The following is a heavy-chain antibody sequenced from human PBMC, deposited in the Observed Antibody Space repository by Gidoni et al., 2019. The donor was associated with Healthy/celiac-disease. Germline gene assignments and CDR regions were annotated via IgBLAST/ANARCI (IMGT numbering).Heavy chain of an antibody. V-gene: IGHV3-9*01. CDR1: GFTFDDYA. D-gene: IGHD6-13*01. Sequence: EVQLVESGGGLVQPGRSLRLSCAASGFTFDDYAMHWVRQAPGKGLEWVSGISWNSGSIGYADSVKGRFTISRDNAKNSLYLQMNSLRAEDTALYYCAKEPIAAERGAFDPWGQGTLVTVSS. CDR3: AKEPIAAERGAFDP. J-gene: IGHJ5*02. CDR2: ISWNSGSI.